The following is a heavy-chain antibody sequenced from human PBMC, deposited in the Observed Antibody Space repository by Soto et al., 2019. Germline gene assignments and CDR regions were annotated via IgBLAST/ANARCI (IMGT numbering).Heavy chain of an antibody. V-gene: IGHV1-18*04. CDR1: GYTFTSYG. CDR2: VSAYNGNT. J-gene: IGHJ4*02. D-gene: IGHD5-12*01. Sequence: QVQLVQSGAEVKKPGASVKVTCKASGYTFTSYGISWVRQAPGQRLDGMRWVSAYNGNTNYAQKLHGRDTMTTDTSTSTAYMELRSLRSDDTAVYYCARVVKGHIVAAINFDYWGQGTLVTVSS. CDR3: ARVVKGHIVAAINFDY.